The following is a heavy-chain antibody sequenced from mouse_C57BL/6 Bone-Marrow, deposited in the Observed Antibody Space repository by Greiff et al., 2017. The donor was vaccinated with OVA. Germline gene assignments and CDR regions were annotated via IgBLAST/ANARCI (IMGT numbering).Heavy chain of an antibody. CDR1: GYTFTDYE. CDR3: TRGYSNYYAMDY. J-gene: IGHJ4*01. CDR2: IDPETGGT. D-gene: IGHD2-5*01. Sequence: VQLQQSGAELVRPGASVTLSCKASGYTFTDYELHWVKQTPVHGLEWIGAIDPETGGTAYNPQFKGKAILTADRSSSTAYIELRSVTSEDSDVYYCTRGYSNYYAMDYWGQGTSVTVSS. V-gene: IGHV1-15*01.